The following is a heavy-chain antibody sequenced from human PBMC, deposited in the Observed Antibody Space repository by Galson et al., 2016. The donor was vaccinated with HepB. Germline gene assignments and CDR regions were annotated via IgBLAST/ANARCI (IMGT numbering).Heavy chain of an antibody. CDR2: ISYDGHDK. CDR1: GLTFSGYA. CDR3: ARGIAVAGKIDY. D-gene: IGHD6-19*01. V-gene: IGHV3-30*04. J-gene: IGHJ4*02. Sequence: SLRLSCAASGLTFSGYAMHWVRQAPGKGLEWVAVISYDGHDKYYASSVKGRFTISRDNSKNTVSLQMNSLRAEDTAVYYCARGIAVAGKIDYWGQGTLVTVSS.